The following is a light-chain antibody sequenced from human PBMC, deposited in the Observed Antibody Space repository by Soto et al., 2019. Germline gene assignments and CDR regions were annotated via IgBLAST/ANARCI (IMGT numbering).Light chain of an antibody. V-gene: IGKV3-20*01. CDR1: QSVSSNY. J-gene: IGKJ2*01. Sequence: EVVLTQSPGTLSLSPGESATLSCRASQSVSSNYFAWYQQKPGQAPRLLIFGSSDRATGIPDRFSGSGSGTDFTLTISRLEPEDFAVYYCQQYGSSPPYTFGQGTKLEIK. CDR2: GSS. CDR3: QQYGSSPPYT.